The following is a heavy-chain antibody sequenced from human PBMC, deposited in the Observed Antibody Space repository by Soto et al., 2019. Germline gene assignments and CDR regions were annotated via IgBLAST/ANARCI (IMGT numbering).Heavy chain of an antibody. CDR3: ATYPGPYKWTDI. CDR1: GGALTSYP. D-gene: IGHD1-20*01. J-gene: IGHJ4*02. V-gene: IGHV1-69*06. Sequence: QVRLEQSGAEVKKPGSSVRVSCQASGGALTSYPIHWVRQAPGQGLEWMGVIDPIVDTSNLAENCKTKLTLTADTSTKTVYMDLTSLRSDNTAIYVCATYPGPYKWTDIWGRGTQLTVSS. CDR2: IDPIVDTS.